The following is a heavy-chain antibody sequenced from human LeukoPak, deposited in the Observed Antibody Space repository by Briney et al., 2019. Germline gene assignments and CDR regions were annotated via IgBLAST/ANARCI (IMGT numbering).Heavy chain of an antibody. V-gene: IGHV1-18*01. D-gene: IGHD1-26*01. J-gene: IGHJ6*03. Sequence: ASVKVSCKASGYTFTSYGISWVRQAPGQGLEWMGWISAYNGNTNYAQKLQGRVTMTTDTSTSTAYMELRSLRSDDTAVYYCARDCGSYSPYYYYYMDVWGKGTTVPISS. CDR2: ISAYNGNT. CDR3: ARDCGSYSPYYYYYMDV. CDR1: GYTFTSYG.